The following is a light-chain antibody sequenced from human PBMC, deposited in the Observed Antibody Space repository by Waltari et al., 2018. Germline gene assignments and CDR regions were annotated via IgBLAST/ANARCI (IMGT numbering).Light chain of an antibody. CDR3: YSSDTTGLRV. V-gene: IGLV3-10*01. CDR1: ELPRKY. CDR2: EDT. J-gene: IGLJ1*01. Sequence: SYELTQPPSVSVSPGQTARITCSGHELPRKYAYWFQQKSGQAPRLVIYEDTKRPSGIPARFSGSSSGTVATLTITRAQVDDEADYYCYSSDTTGLRVFGGGTTVVVL.